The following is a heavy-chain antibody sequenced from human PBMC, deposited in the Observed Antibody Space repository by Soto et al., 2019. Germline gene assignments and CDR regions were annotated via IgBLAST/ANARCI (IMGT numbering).Heavy chain of an antibody. J-gene: IGHJ6*03. CDR1: GGSISSGGYY. D-gene: IGHD5-12*01. CDR3: ARDKSGYDPRYYYYHYYLAV. V-gene: IGHV4-31*03. CDR2: IYYSGST. Sequence: PSETLSLTCTVSGGSISSGGYYWSWIRQHPGKGLEWIGYIYYSGSTYYNPSPKSRVTISVDTSKNQFSLKLSSVTAADTAVYYCARDKSGYDPRYYYYHYYLAVWGKGTTVIVSS.